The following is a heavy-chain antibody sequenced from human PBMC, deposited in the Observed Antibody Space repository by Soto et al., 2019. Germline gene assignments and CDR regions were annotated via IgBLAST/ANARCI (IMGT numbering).Heavy chain of an antibody. J-gene: IGHJ6*03. CDR2: INSDGGTT. V-gene: IGHV3-74*01. D-gene: IGHD6-6*01. CDR3: ARGHSGSSLYYYYFMDV. Sequence: EVQLVESGGDLVQPGGSLRLSCAASGFTFSTYWMHWVRQAPGKVLVWVSRINSDGGTTTYADSVKGRFTVSRDNAQNTLYLQVNSLRAEDTAVYYCARGHSGSSLYYYYFMDVWGKGTTVTVSS. CDR1: GFTFSTYW.